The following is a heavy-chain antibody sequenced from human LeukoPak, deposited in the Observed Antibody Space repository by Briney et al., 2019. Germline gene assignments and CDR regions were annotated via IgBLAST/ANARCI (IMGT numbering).Heavy chain of an antibody. Sequence: PGGSLRLSCAAAGFTFSSYSVKWVSQAQGRGRGWDSCMSDRSRQIYYADSVKGRFTISRDNAKSSASLRMNSLRVDDTAVYYCARAYTNGDYLDYWGQGTLVTVSS. CDR2: MSDRSRQI. CDR1: GFTFSSYS. D-gene: IGHD4-17*01. J-gene: IGHJ4*02. CDR3: ARAYTNGDYLDY. V-gene: IGHV3-21*01.